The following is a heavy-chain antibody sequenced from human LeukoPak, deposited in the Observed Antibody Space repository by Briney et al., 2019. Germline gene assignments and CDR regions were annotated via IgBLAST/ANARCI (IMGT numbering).Heavy chain of an antibody. CDR1: GFTFSSYG. D-gene: IGHD3-22*01. J-gene: IGHJ4*02. V-gene: IGHV3-30*03. CDR2: ISYDGSNR. CDR3: ASTPDSSGYYSYYFDY. Sequence: GGSLRLSCAASGFTFSSYGMHWVRQAAGKGLEWVAVISYDGSNRFYADSLKGRFTISRDNSKNTLYLQMNSLRAEDTAVYYCASTPDSSGYYSYYFDYWGQGALVTVSS.